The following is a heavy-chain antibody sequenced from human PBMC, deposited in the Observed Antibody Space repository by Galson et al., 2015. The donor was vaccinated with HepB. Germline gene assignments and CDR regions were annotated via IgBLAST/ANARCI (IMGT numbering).Heavy chain of an antibody. CDR3: ARGGAGAMDAFDL. J-gene: IGHJ3*01. Sequence: SLRLSCAASGFTFSRYTMSWVRQAPGKGLEWVSSISRSTGLIFYADSVRGRFTFSRDNAENSLYLQMNSLRVEDTAVYYCARGGAGAMDAFDLWGPGTVVTVSS. D-gene: IGHD1-26*01. V-gene: IGHV3-21*01. CDR2: ISRSTGLI. CDR1: GFTFSRYT.